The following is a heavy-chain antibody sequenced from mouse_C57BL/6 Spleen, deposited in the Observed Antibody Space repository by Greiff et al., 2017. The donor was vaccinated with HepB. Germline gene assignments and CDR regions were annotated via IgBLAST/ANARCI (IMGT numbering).Heavy chain of an antibody. CDR3: ARSRYYGSSYWYFDV. D-gene: IGHD1-1*01. CDR1: GYTFTSYG. Sequence: VQLQESGAELARPGASVKLSCKASGYTFTSYGISWVKQRTGQGLEWIGEIYPRSGNTYYNEKFKGKATLTADKSSSTAYMELRSLTSGDSAVYFCARSRYYGSSYWYFDVWGTRTTVTVSS. J-gene: IGHJ1*03. V-gene: IGHV1-81*01. CDR2: IYPRSGNT.